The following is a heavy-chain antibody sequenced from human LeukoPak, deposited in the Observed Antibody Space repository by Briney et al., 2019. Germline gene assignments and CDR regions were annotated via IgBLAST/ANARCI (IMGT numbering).Heavy chain of an antibody. CDR3: AKDGGSGSSY. V-gene: IGHV3-30*02. Sequence: QPGGSLRLSCAASGFTFSNYGMHWVRQAPGKGLEWVAFIRYDGSNKYYTDSVKGRFTISRDNSKNTLYLQKNSLRPEDTAVYYCAKDGGSGSSYWGQGTLVTVSS. CDR2: IRYDGSNK. J-gene: IGHJ4*02. CDR1: GFTFSNYG. D-gene: IGHD3-10*01.